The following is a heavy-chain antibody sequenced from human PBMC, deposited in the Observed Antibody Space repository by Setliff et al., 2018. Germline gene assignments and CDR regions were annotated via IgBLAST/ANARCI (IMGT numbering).Heavy chain of an antibody. D-gene: IGHD5-18*01. CDR1: GGSVRGYY. CDR2: MYYSGDT. CDR3: ARLPPLHTPMALTFDY. V-gene: IGHV4-59*08. Sequence: SETLSLTCTVSGGSVRGYYWSWIRQPPGKGLEWIGYMYYSGDTNYNPSLKSRVTISVDASKNQFSLELRSVTAADTAVYYCARLPPLHTPMALTFDYWGQGILVTVSS. J-gene: IGHJ4*02.